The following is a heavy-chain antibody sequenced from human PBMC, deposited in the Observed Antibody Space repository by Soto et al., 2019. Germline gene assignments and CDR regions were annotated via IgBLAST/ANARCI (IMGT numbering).Heavy chain of an antibody. D-gene: IGHD3-22*01. V-gene: IGHV1-69*13. CDR3: ARGHYDSSGYSMYYFDY. J-gene: IGHJ4*02. CDR1: GGTFSSYA. Sequence: SVKVSCKASGGTFSSYAISWVRQAPGQGLEWMGGIIPIFGTANYAQKFQGRVTITADESTSTAYMELSSLRSEDTAVYYCARGHYDSSGYSMYYFDYWGQGTLVTVSS. CDR2: IIPIFGTA.